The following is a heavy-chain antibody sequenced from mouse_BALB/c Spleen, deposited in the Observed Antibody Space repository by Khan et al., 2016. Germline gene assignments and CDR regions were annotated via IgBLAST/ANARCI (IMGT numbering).Heavy chain of an antibody. V-gene: IGHV1-87*01. CDR1: GYTSANYW. CDR2: IYPGDGDT. CDR3: ADALFVY. J-gene: IGHJ3*01. Sequence: QVQLKESGAGLARPGASVRLSCKASGYTSANYWMQWVKQRPGQGLEWIGSIYPGDGDTRYSQKFKDKTTLTADKSSSSAYMHLGSVSSEDSAVYYCADALFVYWGQGTLVTVSA.